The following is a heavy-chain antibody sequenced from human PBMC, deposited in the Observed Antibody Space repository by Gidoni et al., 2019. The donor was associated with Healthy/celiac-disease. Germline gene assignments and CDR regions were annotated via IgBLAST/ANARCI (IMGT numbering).Heavy chain of an antibody. Sequence: QLQLQESGPGLLKPSEPLSLTCPVSGGSIRISSYYWGGIRQPPGKGLEWIGSIYYSGRTHYNPSLKSRVTRSVDTAKNQFSLKLRAVTAADTAVYYCARLPYDILTGYISDYWGQGTLVTVSS. J-gene: IGHJ4*02. V-gene: IGHV4-39*01. CDR3: ARLPYDILTGYISDY. CDR2: IYYSGRT. D-gene: IGHD3-9*01. CDR1: GGSIRISSYY.